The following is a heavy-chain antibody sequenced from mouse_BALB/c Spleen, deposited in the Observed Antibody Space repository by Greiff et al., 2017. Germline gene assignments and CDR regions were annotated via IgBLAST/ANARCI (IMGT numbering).Heavy chain of an antibody. Sequence: EVHLVESGGGLVKPGGSLKLSCAASGFTFSSYAMSWVRQTPEKRLEWVATISSGGSYTYYPDSVKGRFTISRDNAKNTLYLQMSSLRSEDTAMYYCARHEEGYDYSFAYWGQGTLVTVSA. CDR2: ISSGGSYT. V-gene: IGHV5-9-3*01. CDR1: GFTFSSYA. D-gene: IGHD2-4*01. CDR3: ARHEEGYDYSFAY. J-gene: IGHJ3*01.